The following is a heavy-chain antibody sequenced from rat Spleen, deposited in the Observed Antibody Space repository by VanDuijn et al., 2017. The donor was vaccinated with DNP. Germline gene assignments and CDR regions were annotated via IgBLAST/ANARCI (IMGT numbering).Heavy chain of an antibody. J-gene: IGHJ2*01. Sequence: QVQLKESGPGLVPPSQTLSLTCTVSGFSLTTFNVIWVRQPPGKGLEWMGRIQSGGSTYYNSALKSRLSISRDTSKSQVFLKMNRLQTEDTATYYCARRDGYNGVFDYWDQGVMVTVSS. V-gene: IGHV2S1*01. D-gene: IGHD1-4*01. CDR3: ARRDGYNGVFDY. CDR1: GFSLTTFN. CDR2: IQSGGST.